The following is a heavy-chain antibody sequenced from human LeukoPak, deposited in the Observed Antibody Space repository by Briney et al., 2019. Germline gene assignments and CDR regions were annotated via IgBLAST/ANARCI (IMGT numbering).Heavy chain of an antibody. J-gene: IGHJ1*01. CDR2: IKTDGSEK. D-gene: IGHD3-22*01. CDR1: GFTFSNYW. V-gene: IGHV3-7*01. Sequence: GGSLRLSFEGSGFTFSNYWMGWVRQAPGKGLQWVANIKTDGSEKYYVDSVKGRFTISRDNAKNSLYLQMNSLRAEDTAVYYCATYSSLNRREFQFWGQGTLLTVSS. CDR3: ATYSSLNRREFQF.